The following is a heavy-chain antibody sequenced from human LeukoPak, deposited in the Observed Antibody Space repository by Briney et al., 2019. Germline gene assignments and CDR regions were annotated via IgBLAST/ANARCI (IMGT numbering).Heavy chain of an antibody. Sequence: GGSLRLSCAASGFTFNTYSMNWVRQAPGKGLEWVSSISSSSSYIDYADSVKGRFTISRDNSKNTLYLQMNSLRAEDTAVYYCASGTGWLIDYWGQGTLVTVSS. CDR2: ISSSSSYI. D-gene: IGHD6-19*01. J-gene: IGHJ4*02. CDR1: GFTFNTYS. V-gene: IGHV3-21*04. CDR3: ASGTGWLIDY.